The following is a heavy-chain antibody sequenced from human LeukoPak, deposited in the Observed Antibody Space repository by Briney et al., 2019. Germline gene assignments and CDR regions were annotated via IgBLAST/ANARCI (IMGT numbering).Heavy chain of an antibody. D-gene: IGHD5-24*01. CDR1: GGSFSSVTLY. CDR2: GNARGST. CDR3: ARESTGTGRYNWYDL. V-gene: IGHV4-61*02. Sequence: SQTLSLTCSVSGGSFSSVTLYWSWLRQPAGTGLEWIGRGNARGSTYANPSLRSRVTVSVDTSKNQVSLRLSSVTAADTAVYYCARESTGTGRYNWYDLWGQGTLVTVSS. J-gene: IGHJ4*02.